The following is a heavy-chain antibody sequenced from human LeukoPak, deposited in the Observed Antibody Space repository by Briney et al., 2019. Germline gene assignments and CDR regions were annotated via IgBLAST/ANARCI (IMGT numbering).Heavy chain of an antibody. CDR2: ISGSGGST. Sequence: GGSLRLSCAASGFTFSSYAMSWVRQAPGKGLEWVSAISGSGGSTYYADSVKGRFTISRDNSKNTLYLQMNSLRAEDTAVYYCTKRSYGSGSYYNNPPYYFDYWGQGTLVTVSS. V-gene: IGHV3-23*01. CDR1: GFTFSSYA. D-gene: IGHD3-10*01. J-gene: IGHJ4*02. CDR3: TKRSYGSGSYYNNPPYYFDY.